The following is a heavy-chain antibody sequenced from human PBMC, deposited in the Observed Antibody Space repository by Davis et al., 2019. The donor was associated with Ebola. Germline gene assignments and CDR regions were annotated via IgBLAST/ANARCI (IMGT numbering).Heavy chain of an antibody. CDR3: ARVGFGGVIADQFYYFDY. Sequence: MPSETLSLTCTVSGGSISSGDYYWSWIRQPPGKGLEWIGEINHSGSTNYNPSLKSRVTISVDTSKNQFSLKLSSVTAADTAVYYCARVGFGGVIADQFYYFDYWGQGTLVTVSS. CDR1: GGSISSGDYY. V-gene: IGHV4-39*07. D-gene: IGHD3-16*02. J-gene: IGHJ4*02. CDR2: INHSGST.